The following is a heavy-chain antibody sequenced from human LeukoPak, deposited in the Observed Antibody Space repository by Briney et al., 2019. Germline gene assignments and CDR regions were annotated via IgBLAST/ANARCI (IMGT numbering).Heavy chain of an antibody. CDR1: GYTLTELS. J-gene: IGHJ4*02. D-gene: IGHD7-27*01. CDR2: VDPEDGET. V-gene: IGHV1-24*01. Sequence: ASVKVSCKVSGYTLTELSMHWVRQAPGKGLEGMGGVDPEDGETIYAQRFQGRVTMTEDTSTDTAYMELSSLRSEDTAVYYCATSGGTGEPGIADYWGQRTLVTVSS. CDR3: ATSGGTGEPGIADY.